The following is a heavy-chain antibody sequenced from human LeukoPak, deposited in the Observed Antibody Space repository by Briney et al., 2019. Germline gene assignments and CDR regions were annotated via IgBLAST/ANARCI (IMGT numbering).Heavy chain of an antibody. D-gene: IGHD3-10*01. J-gene: IGHJ5*02. CDR1: GGSISSSSYY. CDR3: ARGRGEGRGISMVRGVRAPSYNWFDP. V-gene: IGHV4-39*06. Sequence: SETLSLTCTVSGGSISSSSYYWGWIRQPPGKGLEWIGSIYYSGSTYYNPSLKSRVTISVDTSKNQFTLKLSSVTAADTAVYYCARGRGEGRGISMVRGVRAPSYNWFDPWGHGTLVTVSS. CDR2: IYYSGST.